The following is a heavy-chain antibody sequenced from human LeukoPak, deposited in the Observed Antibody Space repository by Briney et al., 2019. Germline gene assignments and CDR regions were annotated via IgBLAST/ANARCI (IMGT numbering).Heavy chain of an antibody. V-gene: IGHV4-30-2*01. CDR3: ARSRGNWFDP. J-gene: IGHJ5*02. CDR2: IYHSGST. CDR1: GGSISSGGYY. Sequence: SQTLSLTCTVSGGSISSGGYYWSWIRQPPGKGLEWIGYIYHSGSTYYNPSLKSRVTISVDRSENQFSLKLSSVTAADTAVYYCARSRGNWFDPWGQGTLVTVSS. D-gene: IGHD3-10*01.